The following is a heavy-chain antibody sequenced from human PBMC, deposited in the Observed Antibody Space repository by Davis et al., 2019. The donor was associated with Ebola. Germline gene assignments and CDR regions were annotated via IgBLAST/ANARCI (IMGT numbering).Heavy chain of an antibody. CDR2: INHSGST. J-gene: IGHJ6*02. CDR3: ARVRAWSKTYYYGMDV. V-gene: IGHV4-34*01. D-gene: IGHD3-3*01. CDR1: GGSFSGYY. Sequence: MPGGSLRLSCAVYGGSFSGYYWSWIRQPPGKGLEWIGEINHSGSTNYNPSLKSRVTISVDTSKNQFSLKLSSVTAADTAVYYCARVRAWSKTYYYGMDVWGQGTTVTVSS.